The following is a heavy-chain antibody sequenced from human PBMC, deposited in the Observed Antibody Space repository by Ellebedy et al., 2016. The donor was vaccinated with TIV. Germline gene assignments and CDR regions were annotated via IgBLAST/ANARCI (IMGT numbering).Heavy chain of an antibody. D-gene: IGHD1-14*01. CDR1: GYTLTELS. J-gene: IGHJ4*02. CDR2: FDPEDGET. Sequence: AASVKVSCKVSGYTLTELSMHWVRQAPGKGLEWMGGFDPEDGETIYAQKFQGRVTMTEDTATDTAYMELSSLRSEYTAVYYCATGEPGFDYWGQGTLVTVSS. CDR3: ATGEPGFDY. V-gene: IGHV1-24*01.